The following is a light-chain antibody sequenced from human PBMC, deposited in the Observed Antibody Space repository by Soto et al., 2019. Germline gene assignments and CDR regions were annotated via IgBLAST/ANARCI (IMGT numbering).Light chain of an antibody. J-gene: IGKJ3*01. CDR1: QSVSSSY. CDR3: QQYGGSPM. CDR2: GAS. V-gene: IGKV3-20*01. Sequence: EIELTQSPGTLSLSPGERATLSCRASQSVSSSYLAWYQQKPGQAPRLLIYGASSRATGIPDRFSDSGSGTDFTLTISRLEPEDFAVYYCQQYGGSPMFGPGTKVDIK.